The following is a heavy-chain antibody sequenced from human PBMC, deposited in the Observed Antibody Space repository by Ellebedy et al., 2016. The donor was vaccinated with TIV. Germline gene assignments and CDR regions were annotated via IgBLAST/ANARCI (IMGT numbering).Heavy chain of an antibody. V-gene: IGHV3-30*01. CDR2: ISYDVSKK. J-gene: IGHJ4*02. CDR1: GFTFSSYA. CDR3: ARGDMAATCDY. Sequence: PGGSLRLSCAASGFTFSSYAMHWVRQAPGKGLEWLAVISYDVSKKYYAEAVKGRFTIASNHSKSTLYLQLNSLRAEDTAVYYCARGDMAATCDYWGQGTLVTVSS. D-gene: IGHD5-12*01.